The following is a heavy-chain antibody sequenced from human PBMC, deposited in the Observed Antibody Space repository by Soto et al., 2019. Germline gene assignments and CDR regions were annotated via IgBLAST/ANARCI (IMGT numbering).Heavy chain of an antibody. CDR2: IRRSGDT. V-gene: IGHV4-31*03. J-gene: IGHJ4*02. CDR1: GGSISSSINFY. CDR3: ARDSCSSRFFL. Sequence: QVQLQESGPGLVTPSQTLSLTCTVSGGSISSSINFYWSWIRQLPGKGLEWIGYIRRSGDTDYNPSLQSRFNIALDMAKNQFSLALTSVTAADTAVYYCARDSCSSRFFLWGQGTLVTVSS. D-gene: IGHD3-3*01.